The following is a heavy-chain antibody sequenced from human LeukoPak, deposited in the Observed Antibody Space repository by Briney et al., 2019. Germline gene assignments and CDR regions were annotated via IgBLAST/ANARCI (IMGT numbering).Heavy chain of an antibody. Sequence: PGGSLRLSWAASGLTATDNYMSWVPQAPGKGREGVSVIYPDGSTYHADSVKGRFTISRDNSKNTLFLQMNTLRADDTAVYHCARTNPVYGDYDYWGQGTLVTVSS. CDR3: ARTNPVYGDYDY. CDR1: GLTATDNY. J-gene: IGHJ4*02. D-gene: IGHD4-17*01. CDR2: IYPDGST. V-gene: IGHV3-53*01.